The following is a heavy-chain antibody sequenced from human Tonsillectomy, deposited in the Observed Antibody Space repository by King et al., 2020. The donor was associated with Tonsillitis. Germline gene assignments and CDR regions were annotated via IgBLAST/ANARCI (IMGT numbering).Heavy chain of an antibody. J-gene: IGHJ4*02. D-gene: IGHD3-3*01. Sequence: VQLQESGPGLVKPSQTLSLTCAVSGGSISSGGYSWSWIRQPPGKGLEWIGYIYYSGSTYYNPSLKSRVTISVDTSKNQFSLKLSSVTAADTAVYYCARQSYDFWSGLRPPPSYYFDCWGQGTLVTVSS. V-gene: IGHV4-30-4*07. CDR3: ARQSYDFWSGLRPPPSYYFDC. CDR1: GGSISSGGYS. CDR2: IYYSGST.